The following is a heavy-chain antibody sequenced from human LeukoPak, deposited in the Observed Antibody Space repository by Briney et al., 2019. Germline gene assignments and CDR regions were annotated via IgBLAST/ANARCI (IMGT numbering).Heavy chain of an antibody. CDR1: GFTFSSYE. Sequence: GGSLRLSCAASGFTFSSYEMNWVRQAPGKGLGWVSYISSSGSTIYYADSVKGRFTISRDNAKNSLYLQMNSLRAEDTAVYYCARDITMIVVPDAFDIWGQGTMVTVSS. V-gene: IGHV3-48*03. D-gene: IGHD3-22*01. J-gene: IGHJ3*02. CDR2: ISSSGSTI. CDR3: ARDITMIVVPDAFDI.